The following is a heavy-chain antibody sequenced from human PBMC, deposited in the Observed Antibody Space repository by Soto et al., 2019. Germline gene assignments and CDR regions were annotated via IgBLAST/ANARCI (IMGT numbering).Heavy chain of an antibody. V-gene: IGHV3-74*03. CDR2: INSDGSST. CDR1: GFTFSSYW. Sequence: SGGSLRLSCAASGFTFSSYWMHWVRQAPGKGLVWVSRINSDGSSTTYADSVKGRFTIPRDSAKNTLYLQMNNLRAEDTAVYYCARDPAPGGWYDYWGQGTLVTVSS. J-gene: IGHJ4*02. CDR3: ARDPAPGGWYDY. D-gene: IGHD6-19*01.